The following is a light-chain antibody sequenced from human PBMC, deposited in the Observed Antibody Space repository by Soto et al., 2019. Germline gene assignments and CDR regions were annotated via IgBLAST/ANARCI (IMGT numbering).Light chain of an antibody. CDR3: MQATQIPWT. CDR2: KIS. J-gene: IGKJ1*01. V-gene: IGKV2-24*01. Sequence: DIVMTQTPLSSPVSLGQSASISCKSSQSLVNSDGNTYLSWLQQRPGQPPRLLIYKISNRSSEAXEXXSGRGAGTEFALEISRVEAEDVGVYYCMQATQIPWTFGQGTKVEIK. CDR1: QSLVNSDGNTY.